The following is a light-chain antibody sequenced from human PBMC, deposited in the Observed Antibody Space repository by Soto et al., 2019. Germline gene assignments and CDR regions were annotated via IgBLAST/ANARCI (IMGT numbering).Light chain of an antibody. V-gene: IGKV3D-20*02. CDR3: QQRFNWPRT. Sequence: EIVLTQSPGTLSLSPGERATLSCRASQSVSNNYLAWYQQKPGQAPRLLIYGASNRATGIPDRFSGSGSGTDFTLTISSLEPEDFAVYYCQQRFNWPRTFGQGTKVDIK. CDR2: GAS. J-gene: IGKJ1*01. CDR1: QSVSNNY.